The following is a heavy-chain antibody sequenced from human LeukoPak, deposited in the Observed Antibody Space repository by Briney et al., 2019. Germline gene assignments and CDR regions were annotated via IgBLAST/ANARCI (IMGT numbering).Heavy chain of an antibody. CDR3: ARGDVAAVSWFDP. CDR1: GGTFSSYA. Sequence: SVKVSCKDSGGTFSSYAISGVRQAPGQGLEWMGRIIPIFGTANYAQKFQGRVTITTDESTSTAYMELSSLRSEDTAVYYCARGDVAAVSWFDPWGQGTLVTVSS. V-gene: IGHV1-69*05. D-gene: IGHD6-19*01. CDR2: IIPIFGTA. J-gene: IGHJ5*02.